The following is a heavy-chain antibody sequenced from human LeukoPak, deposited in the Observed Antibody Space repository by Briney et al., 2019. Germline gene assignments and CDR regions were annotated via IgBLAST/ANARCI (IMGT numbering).Heavy chain of an antibody. Sequence: SSETLSLTCTVSGGSISSSSYYWGWIRQPPGKGLEWIGSIYYSGSTYYNPSLKSRVTISVDTSKNQFSLKLSSVTAADTAVYYCARSKGTMVRGRIDIWGQGTMVTVSS. CDR3: ARSKGTMVRGRIDI. CDR2: IYYSGST. D-gene: IGHD3-10*01. V-gene: IGHV4-39*01. CDR1: GGSISSSSYY. J-gene: IGHJ3*02.